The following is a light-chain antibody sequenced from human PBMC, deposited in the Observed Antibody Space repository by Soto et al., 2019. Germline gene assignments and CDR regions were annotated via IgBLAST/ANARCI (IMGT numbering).Light chain of an antibody. J-gene: IGLJ2*01. V-gene: IGLV2-23*03. CDR1: SSDVGSYNL. Sequence: QSALTQPASVSGSPGPSITISCTGTSSDVGSYNLVSWYQQHPGKAPKLMIYESNKRPSGVSNRFSGSKSGNTASLTISGRQAEDEADYYCCSYASSTTIFGGGTKLTVL. CDR2: ESN. CDR3: CSYASSTTI.